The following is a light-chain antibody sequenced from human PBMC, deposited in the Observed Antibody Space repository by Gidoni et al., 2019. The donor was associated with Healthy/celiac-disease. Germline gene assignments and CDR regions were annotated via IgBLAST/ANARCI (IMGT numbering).Light chain of an antibody. CDR2: VAS. CDR3: QQYNNCPLT. Sequence: TLSGSPGERATLSCRASQSVSSNLAWYQQKPGQAPRLLIHVASTRATGIPARFSGSGSGTEFTLTISSLQSEDFAVYYCQQYNNCPLTFGGGTKVEIK. J-gene: IGKJ4*01. V-gene: IGKV3-15*01. CDR1: QSVSSN.